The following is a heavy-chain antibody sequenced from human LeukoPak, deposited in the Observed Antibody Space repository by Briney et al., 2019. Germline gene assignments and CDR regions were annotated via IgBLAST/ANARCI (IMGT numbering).Heavy chain of an antibody. CDR2: IYHSGST. J-gene: IGHJ3*02. D-gene: IGHD3-16*01. CDR3: AGHWAATDAFDI. CDR1: GYSISSGYY. V-gene: IGHV4-38-2*02. Sequence: SETLSLTCTVSGYSISSGYYWGWIRQPPGKGLEWIGSIYHSGSTYYNPSLKSRVTISVDTSKNQFSLKLTSVTAADTAVYYCAGHWAATDAFDIWGQGTMVTVSS.